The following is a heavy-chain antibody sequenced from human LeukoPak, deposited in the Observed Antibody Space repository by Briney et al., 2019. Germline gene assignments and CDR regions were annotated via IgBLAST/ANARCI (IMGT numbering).Heavy chain of an antibody. J-gene: IGHJ4*02. V-gene: IGHV1-24*01. CDR2: FDPEDDEI. CDR3: ATSSDRSGYSLY. D-gene: IGHD3-22*01. Sequence: VASVKVSCKVSGYSLTELAMHWVRQAPGKGLDWMGGFDPEDDEIIYAQTFQGGVTMTEDTSTDTAYMELSSLSSEDTAVYYCATSSDRSGYSLYWGQGTLVTVSS. CDR1: GYSLTELA.